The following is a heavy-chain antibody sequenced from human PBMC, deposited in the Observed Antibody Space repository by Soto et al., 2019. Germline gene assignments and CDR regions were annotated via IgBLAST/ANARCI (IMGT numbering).Heavy chain of an antibody. CDR3: ARGNYNYYHTMDV. Sequence: GGSLRLSCAVSGFTFSSHGMHWVRQAPGKGLEWVAVIWYDGNNKDYADSVKGRFTIARDNSKNTLFLQMNSLRAEDTAVYYCARGNYNYYHTMDVWGQGTTVTVSS. J-gene: IGHJ6*02. CDR2: IWYDGNNK. CDR1: GFTFSSHG. V-gene: IGHV3-33*01.